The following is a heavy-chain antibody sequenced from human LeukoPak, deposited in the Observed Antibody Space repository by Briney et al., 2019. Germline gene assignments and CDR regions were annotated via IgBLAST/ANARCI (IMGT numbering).Heavy chain of an antibody. CDR1: GYTFTSNY. V-gene: IGHV1-46*01. CDR2: ISPSGGST. CDR3: ARKDHDAFDI. Sequence: ASVKVSCKAFGYTFTSNYMHWVRQAPGQGPEWMGVISPSGGSTTYAQKFQGRVTLTRDMSTSTDYLELSRLRSDDTAVYYCARKDHDAFDIWGQGTMVTVSS. D-gene: IGHD2-15*01. J-gene: IGHJ3*02.